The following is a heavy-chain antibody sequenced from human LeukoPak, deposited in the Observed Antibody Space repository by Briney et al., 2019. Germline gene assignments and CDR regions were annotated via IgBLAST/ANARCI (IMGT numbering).Heavy chain of an antibody. CDR1: GYTFTTYV. CDR2: INTYTRNP. CDR3: ARQVGTASSHDFGH. V-gene: IGHV7-4-1*02. D-gene: IGHD2-21*02. Sequence: ASVKVSCKASGYTFTTYVLNWVRQAPGQGFEWMGFINTYTRNPTYAQGFTGRFVFSLDTSVSTAYLQISNLKAEDTAVYYCARQVGTASSHDFGHWGHGALVTVSS. J-gene: IGHJ4*01.